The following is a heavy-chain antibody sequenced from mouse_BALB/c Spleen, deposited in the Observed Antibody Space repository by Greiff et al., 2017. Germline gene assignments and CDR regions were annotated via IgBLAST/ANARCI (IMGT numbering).Heavy chain of an antibody. CDR3: NAALLRAWFAY. CDR1: GFNIKDYY. Sequence: VQLKESGAELVRSGASVKLSCTASGFNIKDYYMHWVKQRPEQGLEWIGWIDPENGDTEYAPKFQGKATMTADTSSNTAYLQLSSLTSEDTAVYYCNAALLRAWFAYWGQGTLVTVSA. V-gene: IGHV14-4*02. CDR2: IDPENGDT. J-gene: IGHJ3*01.